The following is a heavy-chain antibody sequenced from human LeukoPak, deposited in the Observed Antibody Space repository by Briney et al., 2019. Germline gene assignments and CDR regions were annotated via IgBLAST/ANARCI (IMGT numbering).Heavy chain of an antibody. CDR2: ISSSSSTR. Sequence: GGSLRLSCALSGFIFSSHVMNWVRQAPAKGLEWVSYISSSSSTRYYADYVKGRLTISRDNAKNSLYLQMKRLRAENTALYYCARGRRYSSSWYLDYWGQGTLVTVS. J-gene: IGHJ4*02. D-gene: IGHD6-13*01. V-gene: IGHV3-48*04. CDR1: GFIFSSHV. CDR3: ARGRRYSSSWYLDY.